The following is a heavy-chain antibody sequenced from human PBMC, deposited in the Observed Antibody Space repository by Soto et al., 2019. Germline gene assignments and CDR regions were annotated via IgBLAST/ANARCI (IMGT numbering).Heavy chain of an antibody. Sequence: SETLSLTCAVSGGSISSGGYSWSWIRQPPGKGLEWIGYIYHSGSTYYNPSLKSRVTISVDRSKNQFSLKLSSVTAADTAVYYCARHDGDPDWFDPWGQGTLVTVSS. CDR3: ARHDGDPDWFDP. V-gene: IGHV4-30-2*01. CDR2: IYHSGST. J-gene: IGHJ5*02. D-gene: IGHD4-17*01. CDR1: GGSISSGGYS.